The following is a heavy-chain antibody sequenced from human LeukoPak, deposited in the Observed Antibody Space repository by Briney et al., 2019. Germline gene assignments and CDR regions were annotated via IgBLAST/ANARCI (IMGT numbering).Heavy chain of an antibody. Sequence: GGSLRLSCAASGFTFSIYAMSWVRQAPGKGLEWVAFIRYDGSNKYYADSVKGRFTISRDNSKNTLYLQMNSLRAEDTAVYYCAKEYYYGSEAFDIWGQGTMVTVSS. CDR1: GFTFSIYA. D-gene: IGHD3-10*01. CDR3: AKEYYYGSEAFDI. CDR2: IRYDGSNK. V-gene: IGHV3-30*02. J-gene: IGHJ3*02.